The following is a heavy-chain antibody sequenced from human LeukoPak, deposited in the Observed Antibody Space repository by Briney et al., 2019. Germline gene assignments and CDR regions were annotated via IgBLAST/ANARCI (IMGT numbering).Heavy chain of an antibody. CDR1: GSTFSGSA. Sequence: GGSLRLSCAASGSTFSGSALHWVRQASGKGLEWVGRIRSTANGYATAYAASVKGRFTISRDDSKNTAYLQMDSLKTEDTAVYYCARAPVVRGAAFRFDPWGQGTLVTVSS. J-gene: IGHJ5*02. D-gene: IGHD3-10*01. CDR3: ARAPVVRGAAFRFDP. CDR2: IRSTANGYAT. V-gene: IGHV3-73*01.